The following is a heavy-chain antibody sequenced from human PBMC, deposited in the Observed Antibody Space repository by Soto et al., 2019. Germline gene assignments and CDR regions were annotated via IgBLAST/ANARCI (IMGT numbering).Heavy chain of an antibody. Sequence: EVQLLESGGGLVQPGGSLRLSCAASGFTFSSYAMSWVRQAPGKGLEWVSAISGSGGSTYYADSVKGRFTIARDNNENTLYLQMNSLRAEDTAVYYCAKALFQLERPHTLYYFDYWGQGTLVTVSS. J-gene: IGHJ4*02. CDR1: GFTFSSYA. V-gene: IGHV3-23*01. CDR2: ISGSGGST. D-gene: IGHD1-1*01. CDR3: AKALFQLERPHTLYYFDY.